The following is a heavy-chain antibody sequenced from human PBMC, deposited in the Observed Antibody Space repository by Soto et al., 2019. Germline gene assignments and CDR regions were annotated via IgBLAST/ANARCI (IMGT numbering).Heavy chain of an antibody. J-gene: IGHJ6*03. CDR3: AKDGAVTTWTDFYIDV. CDR2: ISGSGDST. D-gene: IGHD4-17*01. Sequence: GGSLRLSCAASGFTFSGYAMTWVRQAPGKGLEWVSSISGSGDSTYYADSVKGRFTISRDNSKNTLSLQMNSLRVEDTAIYNCAKDGAVTTWTDFYIDVWGEGTTVTVSS. V-gene: IGHV3-23*01. CDR1: GFTFSGYA.